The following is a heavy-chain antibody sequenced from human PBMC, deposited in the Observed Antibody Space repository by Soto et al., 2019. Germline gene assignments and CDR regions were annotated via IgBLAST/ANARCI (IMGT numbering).Heavy chain of an antibody. Sequence: QVQLVQSGAEVKKPGASVKVSCKASGYTFTSYDINWVRQATGQGLEWMGWMNPNSGNTGYAQKFQGRVTMTRNTSISTAYMGLSSLRSEDTAVYYCARERSAAGTGWFEPWGQGTLVTVSS. CDR1: GYTFTSYD. CDR2: MNPNSGNT. D-gene: IGHD6-13*01. J-gene: IGHJ5*02. V-gene: IGHV1-8*01. CDR3: ARERSAAGTGWFEP.